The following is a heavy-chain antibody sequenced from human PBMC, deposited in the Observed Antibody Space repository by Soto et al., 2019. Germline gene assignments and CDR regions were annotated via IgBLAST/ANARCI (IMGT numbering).Heavy chain of an antibody. J-gene: IGHJ3*02. CDR1: GFTVSSNY. CDR2: IYSGGST. CDR3: ARAYSSSWYPGAHDAFDI. D-gene: IGHD6-13*01. V-gene: IGHV3-66*01. Sequence: GGSLRLSCAASGFTVSSNYMSWVRQAPGKGLEWVSVIYSGGSTYYADSVKGRFTISRDNSKNTLYLQMNSLRAEDTAVYYCARAYSSSWYPGAHDAFDIWGQGTMVTVSS.